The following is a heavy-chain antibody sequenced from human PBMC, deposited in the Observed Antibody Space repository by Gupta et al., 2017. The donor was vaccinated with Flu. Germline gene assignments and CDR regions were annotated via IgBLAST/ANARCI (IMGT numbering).Heavy chain of an antibody. CDR1: GYTFTLSY. Sequence: HVLLLQSGAALSTPGASVKVSCTSSGYTFTLSYLHWVRPAPGQGLEWMGIIKPSGGSTSYAQKFQGRVTMTRDTSTSTVYMELSRLRSEETAVYYGARDHFPYDVWSGSTQAPDYGGQGTLVTVSS. D-gene: IGHD3-3*01. CDR2: IKPSGGST. J-gene: IGHJ4*02. CDR3: ARDHFPYDVWSGSTQAPDY. V-gene: IGHV1-46*01.